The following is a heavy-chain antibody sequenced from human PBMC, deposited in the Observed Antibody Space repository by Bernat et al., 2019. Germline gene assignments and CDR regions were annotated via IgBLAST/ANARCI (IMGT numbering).Heavy chain of an antibody. Sequence: EVQLLESGGGLVQPGGSLRLSCAASGFTFSSYAMSWVRQAPGKGLEWVSAISGSGGSTYYADSVKGRFTISRDNSKNTLYLQMNSLRAEDTAVYYCAKDRAVVVTATHLGGGYFDYWGQGTLVTVSS. V-gene: IGHV3-23*01. D-gene: IGHD2-21*02. CDR3: AKDRAVVVTATHLGGGYFDY. CDR2: ISGSGGST. CDR1: GFTFSSYA. J-gene: IGHJ4*02.